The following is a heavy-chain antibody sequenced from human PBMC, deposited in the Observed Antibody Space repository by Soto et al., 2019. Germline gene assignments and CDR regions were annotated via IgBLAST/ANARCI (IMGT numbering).Heavy chain of an antibody. V-gene: IGHV4-34*01. J-gene: IGHJ4*02. CDR2: INHSGST. Sequence: SETLSLTCAVYGGSFSGYYWSWIRQPPGKGLEWIGEINHSGSTNYNPPLKSRVTISVDTSKNQFSLKLSSVTAADTAVYYCARHRYSSSSRGFYYFDYWGQGTLVTVSS. CDR1: GGSFSGYY. D-gene: IGHD6-6*01. CDR3: ARHRYSSSSRGFYYFDY.